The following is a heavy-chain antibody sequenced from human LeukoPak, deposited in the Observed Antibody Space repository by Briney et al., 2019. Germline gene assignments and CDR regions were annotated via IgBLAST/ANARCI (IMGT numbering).Heavy chain of an antibody. CDR1: GGSIISPY. J-gene: IGHJ6*03. V-gene: IGHV4-59*11. Sequence: PSETLSLTCTVFGGSIISPYWGWIRQPPGKGLEWIGYIYYSGSTNYNPSLKSRVTISVDTSKNQFSLKLSSVTAADTAVYYCARVVDYYYYMDVWGKGTTVTVSS. CDR2: IYYSGST. CDR3: ARVVDYYYYMDV.